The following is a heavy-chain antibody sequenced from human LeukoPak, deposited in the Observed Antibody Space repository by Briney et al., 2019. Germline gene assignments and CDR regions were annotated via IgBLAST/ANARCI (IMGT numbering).Heavy chain of an antibody. Sequence: GASVKVSCKASGGTFSSYAISWVRQAPGQGLEWKGGIIPIFGTANYAQKFQGRVTITADESTSTAYMELSSLRSEDTAVYYCARDKDYYDSIGLSGAFDIWGQGTMVTVSS. CDR1: GGTFSSYA. V-gene: IGHV1-69*13. CDR3: ARDKDYYDSIGLSGAFDI. CDR2: IIPIFGTA. D-gene: IGHD3-22*01. J-gene: IGHJ3*02.